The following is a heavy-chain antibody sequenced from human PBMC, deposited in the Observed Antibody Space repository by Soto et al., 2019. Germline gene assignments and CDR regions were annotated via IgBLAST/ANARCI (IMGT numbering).Heavy chain of an antibody. J-gene: IGHJ6*02. D-gene: IGHD2-21*02. Sequence: SVKVSCKASGGTFSSYASSWVRQAPGQGLEWMGGIIPIFGTANYAQKFQGRVTITADESTSTAYMELSSLRSEDTAVYYCARGLVVVTAILNYYYYYYGMDVWGQGTTVTVSS. V-gene: IGHV1-69*13. CDR3: ARGLVVVTAILNYYYYYYGMDV. CDR1: GGTFSSYA. CDR2: IIPIFGTA.